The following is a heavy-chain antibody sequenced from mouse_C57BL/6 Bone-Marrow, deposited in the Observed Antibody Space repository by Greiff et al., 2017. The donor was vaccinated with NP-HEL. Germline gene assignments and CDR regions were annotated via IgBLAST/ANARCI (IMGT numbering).Heavy chain of an antibody. V-gene: IGHV6-6*01. J-gene: IGHJ3*01. CDR1: GFTFSDAW. D-gene: IGHD1-2*01. CDR3: TRRELLRPLFAY. CDR2: IRNKANNHAT. Sequence: EVQRVESGGGLVQPGGSMKLSCAASGFTFSDAWMDWVRQSPEKGLEWVAEIRNKANNHATYYAESVKGRFTISRDDSKSSVYLQMNSLRAEDTGIYYCTRRELLRPLFAYWGQGTLVTVSA.